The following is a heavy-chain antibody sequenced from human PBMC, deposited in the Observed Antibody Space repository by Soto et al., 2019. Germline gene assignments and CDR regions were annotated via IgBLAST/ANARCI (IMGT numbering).Heavy chain of an antibody. V-gene: IGHV4-59*01. CDR1: GGSISSYY. CDR3: ARDQDSGYDLGY. J-gene: IGHJ4*02. Sequence: SETLSLTCTVSGGSISSYYWSWIRQPPGKGLEWIGYIYYSGSTNYNPSLKSRVTISVDTSKNQFSLKLSSVTAADTAVYYCARDQDSGYDLGYWGQGTLVTVSS. D-gene: IGHD5-12*01. CDR2: IYYSGST.